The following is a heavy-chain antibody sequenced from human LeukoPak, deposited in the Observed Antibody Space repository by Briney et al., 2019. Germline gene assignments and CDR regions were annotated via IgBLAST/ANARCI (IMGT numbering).Heavy chain of an antibody. CDR1: GFTFSNAW. J-gene: IGHJ5*02. CDR3: TTVHCSSTSYYTSWFDP. V-gene: IGHV3-15*01. D-gene: IGHD2-2*02. Sequence: PGGSLRLSWAASGFTFSNAWMSWVRQAPGKGLEWVGRIKSKTDGGTTDYAAPVKGRFTISRDDSKNTLYLQMNSLKTEDTAVYYCTTVHCSSTSYYTSWFDPWGQGTLVTVSS. CDR2: IKSKTDGGTT.